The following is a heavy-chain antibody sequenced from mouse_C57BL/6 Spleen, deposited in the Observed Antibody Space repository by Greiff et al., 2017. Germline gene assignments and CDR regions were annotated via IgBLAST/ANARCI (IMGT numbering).Heavy chain of an antibody. CDR1: GYTFTSYW. D-gene: IGHD2-4*01. Sequence: VKLQQPGAELVRPGSSVKLSCKASGYTFTSYWMHWVKQRPIQGLEWIGNIDPSDSETHYNQKFKDKATLTVDKSSSTAYMQLSSLTSEDSAVYYCAKGGDYERAMDYWGQGTSVTVSS. CDR2: IDPSDSET. J-gene: IGHJ4*01. V-gene: IGHV1-52*01. CDR3: AKGGDYERAMDY.